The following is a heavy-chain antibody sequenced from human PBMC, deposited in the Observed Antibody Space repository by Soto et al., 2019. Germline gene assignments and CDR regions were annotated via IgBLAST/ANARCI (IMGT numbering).Heavy chain of an antibody. Sequence: SVKVSCTASGYTFTSYGISWVRQAPGQGLEWMGGIIPIFGTANYAQKFQGRVTITADESTSTAYMELSSLRSEDTAVYYCARESRYCSGGSCYFLPGIDYWGQGTLVTVSS. D-gene: IGHD2-15*01. V-gene: IGHV1-69*13. CDR3: ARESRYCSGGSCYFLPGIDY. CDR2: IIPIFGTA. CDR1: GYTFTSYG. J-gene: IGHJ4*02.